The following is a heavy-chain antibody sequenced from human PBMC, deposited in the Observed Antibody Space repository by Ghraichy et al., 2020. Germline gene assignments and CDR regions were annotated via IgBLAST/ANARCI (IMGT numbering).Heavy chain of an antibody. CDR1: GFTFSCYW. Sequence: GESLNISCAASGFTFSCYWMSWVRQAPGKGLEWVANIKQEGSEKYYVDSVKGRFIISRDNAKNSLYLQMNSLRVEDTAVYYCARDTSGFDYWGQGTLVTVSS. CDR2: IKQEGSEK. V-gene: IGHV3-7*01. J-gene: IGHJ4*02. CDR3: ARDTSGFDY.